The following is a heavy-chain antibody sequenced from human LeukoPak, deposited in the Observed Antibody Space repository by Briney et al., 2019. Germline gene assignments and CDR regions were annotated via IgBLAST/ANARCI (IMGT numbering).Heavy chain of an antibody. Sequence: SETLSLTCAVYGGSFSGYYWSWIRQPPGKGLEWVWEINHSGSTNYNPSLKSRVTISVDTSKNQFSLKLSSVTAADTAVHYCARHHYDSSGYYYYYYYMDVWGKGTTVTVSS. CDR2: INHSGST. D-gene: IGHD3-22*01. J-gene: IGHJ6*03. CDR1: GGSFSGYY. V-gene: IGHV4-34*01. CDR3: ARHHYDSSGYYYYYYYMDV.